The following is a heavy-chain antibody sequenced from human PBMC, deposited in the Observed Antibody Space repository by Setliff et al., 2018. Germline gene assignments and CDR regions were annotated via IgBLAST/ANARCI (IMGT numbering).Heavy chain of an antibody. CDR3: ARAPSVELVTIRTNSWFTY. V-gene: IGHV1-18*01. D-gene: IGHD5-18*01. J-gene: IGHJ4*02. CDR2: ISPYTGNT. CDR1: GYTFFTSG. Sequence: GASVKVSCKASGYTFFTSGISWVRQAPGQGLEWMGWISPYTGNTKYAQKFQGRVTLTTDTSTSTAYMELRSLTSDDSAFYYCARAPSVELVTIRTNSWFTYWGQGTLVTVSS.